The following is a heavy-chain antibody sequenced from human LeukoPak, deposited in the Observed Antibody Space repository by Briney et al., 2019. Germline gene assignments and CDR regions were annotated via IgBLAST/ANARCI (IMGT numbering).Heavy chain of an antibody. CDR2: ISWNSGSI. Sequence: GRSLRLSCAASGFTFDDYAMHWFRQAPGKGLEWVSGISWNSGSIGYADSVKGRFTISRDNAKNSLYLQMNSLRAEDTAVYYCARDDEYSNYDWGQGTLVTVSS. CDR3: ARDDEYSNYD. D-gene: IGHD4-11*01. CDR1: GFTFDDYA. J-gene: IGHJ4*02. V-gene: IGHV3-9*01.